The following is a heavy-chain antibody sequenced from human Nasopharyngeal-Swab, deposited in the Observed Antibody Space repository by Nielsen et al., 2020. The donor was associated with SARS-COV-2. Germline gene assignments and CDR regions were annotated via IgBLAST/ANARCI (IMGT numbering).Heavy chain of an antibody. D-gene: IGHD4/OR15-4a*01. Sequence: SLKISCAASGFTFDDYAMHWVRQAPGKGLEWVSGISWNSGSIGYADSVKGRFTISRDNAKNSLYLQMNSLRAEDTAVYYCAKDGGLTTFPYYYYYGMDVGGQGTTVTVSS. J-gene: IGHJ6*02. CDR2: ISWNSGSI. V-gene: IGHV3-9*01. CDR3: AKDGGLTTFPYYYYYGMDV. CDR1: GFTFDDYA.